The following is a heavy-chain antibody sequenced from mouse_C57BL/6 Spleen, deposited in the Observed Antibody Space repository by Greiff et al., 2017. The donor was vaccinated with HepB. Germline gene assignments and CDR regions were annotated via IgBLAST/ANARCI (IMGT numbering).Heavy chain of an antibody. D-gene: IGHD1-1*01. CDR3: ASITTVEGRYYAMDY. CDR2: INPNNGGT. J-gene: IGHJ4*01. Sequence: LVEPGASVKMSCKASGYTFTDYNMHWVKQSHGKSLEWIGYINPNNGGTSYNQKFKGKATLTVNKSSSTAYMELRSLTSEDSAVYYCASITTVEGRYYAMDYWGQGTSVTVSS. V-gene: IGHV1-22*01. CDR1: GYTFTDYN.